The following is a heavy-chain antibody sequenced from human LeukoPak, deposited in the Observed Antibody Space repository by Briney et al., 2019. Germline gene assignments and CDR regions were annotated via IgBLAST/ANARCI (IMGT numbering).Heavy chain of an antibody. V-gene: IGHV3-30*04. CDR3: AGAGLDAFDI. CDR2: ISYDGSNK. D-gene: IGHD3/OR15-3a*01. J-gene: IGHJ3*02. CDR1: GFTFSSYA. Sequence: GGSLRLSCAASGFTFSSYAMHWVRQAPGKGLEWVAVISYDGSNKYYADSVKGRFTISRDNSKNTLYLQMNSLRAEDTAVYYCAGAGLDAFDIWGQGTMVTVSS.